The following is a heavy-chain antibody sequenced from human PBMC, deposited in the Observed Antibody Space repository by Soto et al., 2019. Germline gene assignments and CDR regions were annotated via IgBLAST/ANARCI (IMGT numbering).Heavy chain of an antibody. D-gene: IGHD3-3*02. V-gene: IGHV1-18*04. Sequence: GASVXVSCKASGYTFAWYGIIWVRQAPGQGLEWMGWISPINTNYAQKFQDRVNMTTDPSSSTAYMELRSLRSDDTAVYFCARDTPLPQSLRQHFLSFAMELWGQGTTVKVSS. CDR3: ARDTPLPQSLRQHFLSFAMEL. J-gene: IGHJ6*02. CDR1: GYTFAWYG. CDR2: ISPINT.